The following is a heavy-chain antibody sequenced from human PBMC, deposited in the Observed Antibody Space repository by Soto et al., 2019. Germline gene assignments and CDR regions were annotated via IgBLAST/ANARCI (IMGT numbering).Heavy chain of an antibody. Sequence: ASVKVSCKASGYTFTSYGISWVRQAPGQGLEWMGWISAYNGNTNYAQKLQGRVTMTTDTSTSTAYMELRSLRSDDTAVYYCARDSVWDIVVVPAAPSRWFDPWGQGTLVTVSS. V-gene: IGHV1-18*01. J-gene: IGHJ5*02. CDR3: ARDSVWDIVVVPAAPSRWFDP. CDR2: ISAYNGNT. CDR1: GYTFTSYG. D-gene: IGHD2-2*01.